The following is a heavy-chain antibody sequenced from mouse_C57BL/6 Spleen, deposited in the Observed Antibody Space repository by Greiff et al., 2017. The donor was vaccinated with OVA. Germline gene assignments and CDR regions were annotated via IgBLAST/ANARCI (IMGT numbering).Heavy chain of an antibody. CDR3: ARTLSSYWYFDV. V-gene: IGHV14-2*01. Sequence: VQLQQSGAELVKPGASVKLSCTASGFNIKDYYMHWVKQRTEQGLEWIGRIDPEDGETKYAPKFKGKATITADTSSNTAYLQLSSLTSEDTAVYYCARTLSSYWYFDVWGTGTTVTVSS. CDR2: IDPEDGET. D-gene: IGHD1-1*01. CDR1: GFNIKDYY. J-gene: IGHJ1*03.